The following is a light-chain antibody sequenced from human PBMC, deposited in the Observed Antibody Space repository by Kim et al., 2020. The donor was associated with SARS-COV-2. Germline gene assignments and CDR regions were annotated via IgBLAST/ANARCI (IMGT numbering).Light chain of an antibody. CDR3: QQRRNWPPPWT. CDR1: QSVSSY. J-gene: IGKJ1*01. Sequence: EIVLTQSPATLSLCPGERATLSCRASQSVSSYLAWYQQKPGQAPRLLIYYASNRATGIPARFSGSGSGTDFTLTISSLEPEDFEVYYYQQRRNWPPPWTFGQGTKVDIK. CDR2: YAS. V-gene: IGKV3-11*01.